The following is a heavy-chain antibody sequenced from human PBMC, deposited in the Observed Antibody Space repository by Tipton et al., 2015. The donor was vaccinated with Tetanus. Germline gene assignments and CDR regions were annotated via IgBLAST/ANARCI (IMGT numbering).Heavy chain of an antibody. CDR2: ISSSSNYI. Sequence: GSLRLSCAASGFTFDTYTLSWVRQTPGKGLEWVSSISSSSNYIYYTDSVKGRFTISRDNANNSLYLQMDSLTAEDTAVYFCARDPTAVTAMPYYFDYWGQGTLVTVSS. CDR1: GFTFDTYT. CDR3: ARDPTAVTAMPYYFDY. J-gene: IGHJ4*02. V-gene: IGHV3-21*01. D-gene: IGHD2-21*02.